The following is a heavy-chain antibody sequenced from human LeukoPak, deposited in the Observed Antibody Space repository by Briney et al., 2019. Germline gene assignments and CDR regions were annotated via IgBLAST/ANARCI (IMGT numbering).Heavy chain of an antibody. CDR3: ARDLVATGSFDY. CDR1: GFTFSSYG. V-gene: IGHV3-23*01. Sequence: GGSLRLSCAASGFTFSSYGMHWVRQAPGKGLEWVSAISGSGGSTYYADSVKGRFTISRDNSKNTLYLQMNSLRAEDTAVYYCARDLVATGSFDYWGQGTLVTVSS. D-gene: IGHD5-12*01. CDR2: ISGSGGST. J-gene: IGHJ4*02.